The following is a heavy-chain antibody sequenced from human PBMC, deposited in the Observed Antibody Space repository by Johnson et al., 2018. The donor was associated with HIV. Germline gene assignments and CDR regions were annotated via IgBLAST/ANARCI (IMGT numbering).Heavy chain of an antibody. CDR1: GFSFSSYW. CDR3: ARDHIRGYDSPNDAFDI. V-gene: IGHV3-7*01. Sequence: VQLVESGGGLVQPGGSLRLSCAASGFSFSSYWMSWVRQAPGKGLEWVANIKQDGSEKYYVDSVKGRFTISRDNAKNSLYLQMNSLRAEDTAVYYCARDHIRGYDSPNDAFDIWGQGTMVTVSS. CDR2: IKQDGSEK. J-gene: IGHJ3*02. D-gene: IGHD3-22*01.